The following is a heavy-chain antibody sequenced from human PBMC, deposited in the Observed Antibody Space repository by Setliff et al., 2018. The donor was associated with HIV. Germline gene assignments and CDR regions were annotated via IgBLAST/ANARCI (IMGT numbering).Heavy chain of an antibody. Sequence: NPSETLSLTCTVSGGSISSSNYYWGWIRQPPGKGPEWIGSIYYSGNAYYNPSLKSRVTISVDTSENQFSLKLSSVTAADTAVYYCATRNTLRYFEWLNYYYYYMDVWGKGTTVTVSS. CDR1: GGSISSSNYY. CDR3: ATRNTLRYFEWLNYYYYYMDV. V-gene: IGHV4-39*01. CDR2: IYYSGNA. D-gene: IGHD3-9*01. J-gene: IGHJ6*03.